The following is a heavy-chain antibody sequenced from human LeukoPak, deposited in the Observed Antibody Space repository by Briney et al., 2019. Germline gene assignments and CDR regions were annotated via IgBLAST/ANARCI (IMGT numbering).Heavy chain of an antibody. CDR3: AKMAPRYRHPRGYFDY. J-gene: IGHJ4*02. D-gene: IGHD1-1*01. V-gene: IGHV3-30*18. CDR1: GFTFSSYG. Sequence: PGGSLRLSCAASGFTFSSYGMHWVRQAPGEGLEWVAVISYDGSNKYYADSVKGRFTISRDNSKNTLYLQMNSLRAEDTAVYYCAKMAPRYRHPRGYFDYWGQGTLVTVSS. CDR2: ISYDGSNK.